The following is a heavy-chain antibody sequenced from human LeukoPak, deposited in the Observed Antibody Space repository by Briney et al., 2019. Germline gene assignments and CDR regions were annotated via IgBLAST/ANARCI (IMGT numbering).Heavy chain of an antibody. CDR3: ARSYSSGSYYSPFDP. CDR1: GYTFTSYY. Sequence: ASVKVSCKASGYTFTSYYMHWVRQAPGQGLEWMGIINPSSGTTSYAQKFQGRVTMTRDTSTSTVYTDLSSLRSEDTAVYYCARSYSSGSYYSPFDPWGQGTLVTVSS. J-gene: IGHJ5*02. D-gene: IGHD3-10*01. V-gene: IGHV1-46*01. CDR2: INPSSGTT.